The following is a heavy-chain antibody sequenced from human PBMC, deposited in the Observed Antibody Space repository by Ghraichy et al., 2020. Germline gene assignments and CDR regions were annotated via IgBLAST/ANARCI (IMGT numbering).Heavy chain of an antibody. CDR2: INSDGGSR. Sequence: GESLNISCAASGFTFSSHWMHWVRQAPGKGLVWVSRINSDGGSRTYADSVKGRFAISKDNAKNTLYLQMNSLRAEDTAVYYCVKDLVGGGFGAYGMDVWGQGTTVTVSS. V-gene: IGHV3-74*01. CDR3: VKDLVGGGFGAYGMDV. J-gene: IGHJ6*02. CDR1: GFTFSSHW. D-gene: IGHD2-21*01.